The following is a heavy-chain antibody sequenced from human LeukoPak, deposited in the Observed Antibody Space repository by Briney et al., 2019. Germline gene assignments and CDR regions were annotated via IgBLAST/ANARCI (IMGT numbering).Heavy chain of an antibody. Sequence: ASVTVSCKASGYTFTGYYMHWVRQAPGQGLEWMGWINPNSGGTNYAQKFQGRVTMTRDTSISTAYMELSRLRSDDTAVYYRARPGLRFANWFDPWGQGTLVTASS. J-gene: IGHJ5*02. V-gene: IGHV1-2*02. CDR3: ARPGLRFANWFDP. D-gene: IGHD5-12*01. CDR2: INPNSGGT. CDR1: GYTFTGYY.